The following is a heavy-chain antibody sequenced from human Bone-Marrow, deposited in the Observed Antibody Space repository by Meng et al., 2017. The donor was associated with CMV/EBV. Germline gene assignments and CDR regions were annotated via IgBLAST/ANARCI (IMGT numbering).Heavy chain of an antibody. Sequence: SEPLSLPCTVSGGSITSSDYYWGWIRQPPGKGLEWIGSIYYSGSTYYNPSLKSRVTISVDTSKNQFSLKLSSVTAADTAVYYCARGLGTPAGRSFDYWGQGTLVTVSS. V-gene: IGHV4-39*07. CDR2: IYYSGST. CDR3: ARGLGTPAGRSFDY. D-gene: IGHD1-14*01. J-gene: IGHJ4*02. CDR1: GGSITSSDYY.